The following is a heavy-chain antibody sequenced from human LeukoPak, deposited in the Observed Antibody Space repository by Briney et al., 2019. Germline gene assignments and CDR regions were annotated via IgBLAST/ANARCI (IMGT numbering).Heavy chain of an antibody. Sequence: SETLSLTCAVYGGSFSGYYWSWIRQPPGKGLEWIGEINHSGSTNYNPSLKSRVTISVDRSKNQFSLKLSSVTAADTAVYYCARAPPPYTRSGPRWLQFGYFDYWGQGTLVTVSS. V-gene: IGHV4-34*01. CDR1: GGSFSGYY. J-gene: IGHJ4*02. D-gene: IGHD5-24*01. CDR2: INHSGST. CDR3: ARAPPPYTRSGPRWLQFGYFDY.